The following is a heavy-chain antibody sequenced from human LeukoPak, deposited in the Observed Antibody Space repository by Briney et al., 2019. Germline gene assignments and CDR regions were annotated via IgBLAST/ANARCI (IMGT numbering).Heavy chain of an antibody. CDR3: ARLMGYCSSTSCQRGFDY. J-gene: IGHJ4*02. D-gene: IGHD2-2*01. Sequence: PGESLQISCKGSGYSFTSYWIGWVRQLPGEGLEWMGISYPGDSDTRYSPSFQGQVTISADKSISTAYLQWSSLKASDTAMYYCARLMGYCSSTSCQRGFDYWGQGTLVTVSS. CDR1: GYSFTSYW. CDR2: SYPGDSDT. V-gene: IGHV5-51*01.